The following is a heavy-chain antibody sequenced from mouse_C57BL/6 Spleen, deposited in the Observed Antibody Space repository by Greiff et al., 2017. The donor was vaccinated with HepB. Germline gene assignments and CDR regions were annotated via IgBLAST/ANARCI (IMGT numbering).Heavy chain of an antibody. CDR2: ISSGSSTI. V-gene: IGHV5-17*01. Sequence: EVQLVESGGGLVKPGGSLKLSCAASGFTFSDYGMHWVRQAPEKGLEWVAYISSGSSTIYYADTVKGRFTISRDNAKNTLFLQMTSLRSEDTAMYYCAIYDYDGYYAMDYWGQGTSVTVSS. CDR3: AIYDYDGYYAMDY. D-gene: IGHD2-4*01. CDR1: GFTFSDYG. J-gene: IGHJ4*01.